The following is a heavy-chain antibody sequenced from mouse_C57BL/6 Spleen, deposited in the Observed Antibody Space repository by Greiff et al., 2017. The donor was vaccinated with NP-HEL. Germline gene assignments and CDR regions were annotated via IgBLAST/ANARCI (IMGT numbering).Heavy chain of an antibody. D-gene: IGHD4-1*01. J-gene: IGHJ4*01. CDR1: GYAFSSSW. CDR3: ARGANWEGAMDY. CDR2: IYPGDGDT. Sequence: VQLQQSGPELVKPGASVKISCKASGYAFSSSWMNWVKQRPGKGLEWIGRIYPGDGDTNYNGKFKGKATLTADKSSSTAYMQLSSLTSEDSAVYFGARGANWEGAMDYWGQGTSVTVSS. V-gene: IGHV1-82*01.